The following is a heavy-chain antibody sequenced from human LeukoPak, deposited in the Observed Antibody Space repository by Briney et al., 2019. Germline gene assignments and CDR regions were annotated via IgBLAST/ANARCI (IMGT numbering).Heavy chain of an antibody. CDR3: ARRRSEEFDFDC. CDR2: ISGYNGNT. D-gene: IGHD6-19*01. CDR1: GYIFSTYG. Sequence: GASVKVSCKASGYIFSTYGISWVRQAPAQGLEWMGCISGYNGNTNYAQKLQGRVTMTTDTSTSTAYMELRSLRSDGTAVYYCARRRSEEFDFDCWGQGTLVTVSS. J-gene: IGHJ4*02. V-gene: IGHV1-18*01.